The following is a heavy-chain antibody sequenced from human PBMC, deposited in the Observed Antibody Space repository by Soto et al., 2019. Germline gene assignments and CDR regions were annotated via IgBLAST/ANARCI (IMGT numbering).Heavy chain of an antibody. D-gene: IGHD6-13*01. CDR1: GYDFTAYD. V-gene: IGHV1-8*02. CDR3: GRGPSPRAPAGGTPYYYAMDV. J-gene: IGHJ6*02. Sequence: ASVKVSCKASGYDFTAYDINWVRQASGQGLEWMGWMNPINGATGTARRFQGRVSLSRNTATGTAYLELTSLRSDDTAIYYCGRGPSPRAPAGGTPYYYAMDVWGQGTTVTVSS. CDR2: MNPINGAT.